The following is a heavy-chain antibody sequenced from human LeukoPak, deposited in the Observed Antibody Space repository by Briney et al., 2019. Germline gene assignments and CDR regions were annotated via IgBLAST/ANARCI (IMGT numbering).Heavy chain of an antibody. CDR3: ATFSSSWYAEDY. J-gene: IGHJ4*02. D-gene: IGHD6-13*01. CDR2: IKQDGSEK. Sequence: PGGSLRLSCAASGFTFSSYWMSWVRQAPGKGLEWVAHIKQDGSEKYYVDSVTGRFTISRDNAKNSLYLQMNSLRAEDTAVYYCATFSSSWYAEDYWGQGTLVTVSS. CDR1: GFTFSSYW. V-gene: IGHV3-7*01.